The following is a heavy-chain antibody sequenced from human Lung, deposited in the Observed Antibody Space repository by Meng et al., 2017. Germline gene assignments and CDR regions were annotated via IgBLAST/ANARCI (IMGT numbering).Heavy chain of an antibody. CDR2: INHSGST. CDR1: GGSFSDYY. CDR3: ARGPTTMAHDFDY. V-gene: IGHV4-34*01. J-gene: IGHJ4*02. D-gene: IGHD4-11*01. Sequence: QVRLRRWGAGLLKPTESLSLPCVVSGGSFSDYYWSWIRQPPGKGLEWIGEINHSGSTNYNPSLESRATISVDTSQNNLSLKLSSVTAADSAVYYCARGPTTMAHDFDYWGQGTLVTVSS.